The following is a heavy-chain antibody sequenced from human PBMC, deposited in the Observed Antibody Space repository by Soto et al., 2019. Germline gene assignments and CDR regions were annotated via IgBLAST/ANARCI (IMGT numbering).Heavy chain of an antibody. CDR2: IKTDGSIT. Sequence: GGSLRLSCAASGFTFSSYWMHWVRQAPGKGLVWVSRIKTDGSITTYADSVKGRFTISRDNAKNTVYLQMNSLRAEDTAVYYCARDYGDYANWFDPWGQGTLVTVSS. D-gene: IGHD4-17*01. V-gene: IGHV3-74*01. CDR3: ARDYGDYANWFDP. CDR1: GFTFSSYW. J-gene: IGHJ5*02.